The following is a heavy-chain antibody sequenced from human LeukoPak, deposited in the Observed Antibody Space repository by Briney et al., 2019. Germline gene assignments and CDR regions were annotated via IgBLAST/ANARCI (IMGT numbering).Heavy chain of an antibody. CDR1: AFIFRSYA. Sequence: GGSLRLSCAASAFIFRSYAMSWVRQAPGKGLEGGSAISGSGGSTYYADSVKGRFTIPRDNSKNTLYLQMNSLRAEDTAVYYCAKDAIVGATTRYFDYWGQGTLVTVSS. CDR3: AKDAIVGATTRYFDY. CDR2: ISGSGGST. D-gene: IGHD1-26*01. V-gene: IGHV3-23*01. J-gene: IGHJ4*02.